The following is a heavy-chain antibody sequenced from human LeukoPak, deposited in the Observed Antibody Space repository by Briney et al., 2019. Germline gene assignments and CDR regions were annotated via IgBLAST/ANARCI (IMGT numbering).Heavy chain of an antibody. CDR2: IYSGGTT. V-gene: IGHV3-53*01. J-gene: IGHJ2*01. D-gene: IGHD6-13*01. Sequence: GGPLRLSCAASGFTVSSNYMSWVRQAPGKGLEWVSVIYSGGTTYYADSVKGRFTISRDNSKNTLYLQMNSLRAEDTAVYYCARVGSSWPNWYFDLWGRGTLVTVSS. CDR1: GFTVSSNY. CDR3: ARVGSSWPNWYFDL.